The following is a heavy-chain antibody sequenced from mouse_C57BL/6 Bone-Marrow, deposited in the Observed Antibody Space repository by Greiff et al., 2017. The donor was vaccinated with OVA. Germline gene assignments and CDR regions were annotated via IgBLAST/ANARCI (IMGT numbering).Heavy chain of an antibody. CDR2: IDPETGGT. V-gene: IGHV1-15*01. CDR3: TRSDSSYGDFDY. J-gene: IGHJ2*01. Sequence: VQLQQSGAELVRPGASVTLSCKASGYTFTDYEMHWVKQTPVQGLEWIGAIDPETGGTAYNQKFKGKAILTADKSSSTAYMGLCSLTSEDSAVYYCTRSDSSYGDFDYWGQGTTLTVSS. CDR1: GYTFTDYE. D-gene: IGHD1-1*01.